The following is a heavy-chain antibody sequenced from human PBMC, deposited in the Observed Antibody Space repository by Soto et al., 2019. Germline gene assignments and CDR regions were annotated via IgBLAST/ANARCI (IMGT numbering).Heavy chain of an antibody. CDR3: ARRPDAFDI. Sequence: SLRLSCAGSGSTFTDFTMTWVRQAPGKGLEWVSAISGDGLSTYYAGSVKGRFTISRDNSKTTLYLQMNSLRAEDTAVYYCARRPDAFDIWGRGTMVT. J-gene: IGHJ3*02. CDR2: ISGDGLST. V-gene: IGHV3-23*01. CDR1: GSTFTDFT.